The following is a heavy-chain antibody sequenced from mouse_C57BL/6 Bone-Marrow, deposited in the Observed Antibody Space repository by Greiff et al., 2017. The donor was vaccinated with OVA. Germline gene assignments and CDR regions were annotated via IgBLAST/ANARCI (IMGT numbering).Heavy chain of an antibody. J-gene: IGHJ4*01. CDR1: GYTFTDYE. CDR3: TRYPGSMDH. V-gene: IGHV1-15*01. CDR2: IDPETGGT. D-gene: IGHD3-1*01. Sequence: QVQLKESGAELVRPGASVTLSCKASGYTFTDYEMHWVKQTPVHGLEWIGAIDPETGGTAYNQKFKGKAILTADKSSSTAYMELRSLTSEDSAVYDCTRYPGSMDHWGQGTSVTVSA.